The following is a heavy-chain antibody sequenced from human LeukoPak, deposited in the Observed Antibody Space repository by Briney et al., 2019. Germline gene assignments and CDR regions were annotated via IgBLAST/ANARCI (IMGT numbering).Heavy chain of an antibody. CDR3: ARHDAGIAARPFDN. J-gene: IGHJ4*02. V-gene: IGHV4-4*09. CDR2: IHASGPT. D-gene: IGHD6-6*01. CDR1: GGSISTYY. Sequence: TSETLSLTRTVSGGSISTYYWSWIRRPPGKGLEWIAYIHASGPTNYNPSLKSRITISVDTSKNQFSLKLSSVTAADTAVYYCARHDAGIAARPFDNWGQGTLVTVSS.